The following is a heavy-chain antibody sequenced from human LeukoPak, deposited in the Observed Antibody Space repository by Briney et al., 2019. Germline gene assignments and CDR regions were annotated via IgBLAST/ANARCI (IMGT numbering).Heavy chain of an antibody. Sequence: GGSLRLSCAASGFTFSSYAMHWVRQAPGKGLEYVSAISSNGGSTYYANSVKGRFTISRDNSKNTLYLQMNSLRAEDTAVYYCAKDSAGLHFDYWGQGTLVTVSS. D-gene: IGHD6-13*01. V-gene: IGHV3-64*01. CDR2: ISSNGGST. J-gene: IGHJ4*02. CDR1: GFTFSSYA. CDR3: AKDSAGLHFDY.